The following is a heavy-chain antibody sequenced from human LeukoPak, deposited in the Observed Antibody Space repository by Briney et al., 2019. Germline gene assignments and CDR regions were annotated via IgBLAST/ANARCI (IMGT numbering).Heavy chain of an antibody. CDR2: IYSGGTT. CDR1: GFTFSSYV. CDR3: AREWKFDI. Sequence: QAGGSLRLSCAASGFTFSSYVMSWVRQAPGKGLEWVSVIYSGGTTYYADSVKGRFTISRDNSKNTLYLQMNSLRAEDTAIYYCAREWKFDIWGQGTMVTVSS. J-gene: IGHJ3*02. V-gene: IGHV3-23*03. D-gene: IGHD1-1*01.